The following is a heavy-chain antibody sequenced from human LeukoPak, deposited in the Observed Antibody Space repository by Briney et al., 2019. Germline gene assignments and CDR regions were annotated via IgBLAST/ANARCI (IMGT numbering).Heavy chain of an antibody. J-gene: IGHJ6*03. CDR3: ARARGRAMREGRATPGFYYYMDV. CDR2: ILPVLGTA. Sequence: GASVKVSCKASGYTFTSYGISWVRQAPGQGLEWMGGILPVLGTANYAQRFQGRVTITTDESTSTAYMELSSLRSEDTAVYFCARARGRAMREGRATPGFYYYMDVWGKGTTVTVSS. CDR1: GYTFTSYG. V-gene: IGHV1-69*05. D-gene: IGHD2-2*01.